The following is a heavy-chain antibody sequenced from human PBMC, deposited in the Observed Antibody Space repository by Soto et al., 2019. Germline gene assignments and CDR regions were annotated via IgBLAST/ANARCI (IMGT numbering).Heavy chain of an antibody. Sequence: PSETLSLTCAVSGYSISSSNWWGWIRQPPGKGLEWIGYIYYSASTNYSPSLKSRVTISVDTSKNQFSLNLSSVTAADTAVYYCARHLPYCGGDCYSLDYWGQGTLVTVSS. J-gene: IGHJ4*02. CDR2: IYYSAST. CDR1: GYSISSSNW. CDR3: ARHLPYCGGDCYSLDY. D-gene: IGHD2-21*02. V-gene: IGHV4-28*01.